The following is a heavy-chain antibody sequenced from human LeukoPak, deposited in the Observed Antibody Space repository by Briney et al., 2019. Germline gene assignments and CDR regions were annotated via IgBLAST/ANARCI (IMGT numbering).Heavy chain of an antibody. CDR3: ARGVYYDSSKGPWFDP. CDR1: GGSISSYY. J-gene: IGHJ5*02. D-gene: IGHD3-22*01. V-gene: IGHV4-59*01. CDR2: IYYSGST. Sequence: SETLSLTCIVSGGSISSYYWSWIRQPPGKGLEWIGYIYYSGSTNYNPSLKSRVTISVDTSKNQFSLKLSSVTAADTAVYYCARGVYYDSSKGPWFDPWGQGTLVTVSS.